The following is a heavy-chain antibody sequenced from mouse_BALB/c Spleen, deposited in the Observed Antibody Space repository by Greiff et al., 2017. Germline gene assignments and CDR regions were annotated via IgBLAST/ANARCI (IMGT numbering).Heavy chain of an antibody. CDR1: GYTFTSYW. Sequence: DLVKPGASVKLSCKASGYTFTSYWINWIKQRPGQGLEWIGRIAPGSGSTYYNEMFKGKATLTVDTSSSTAYIQLSSLSSEDSAVYFCARSHYGSSYYWYFDVWGAGTTGTVSS. CDR2: IAPGSGST. J-gene: IGHJ1*01. V-gene: IGHV1S41*01. D-gene: IGHD1-1*01. CDR3: ARSHYGSSYYWYFDV.